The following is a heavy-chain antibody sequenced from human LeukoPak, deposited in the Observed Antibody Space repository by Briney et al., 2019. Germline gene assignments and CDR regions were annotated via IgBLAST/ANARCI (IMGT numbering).Heavy chain of an antibody. Sequence: ASVKVSCEASGYSFTGYNINWVRQASGQGLEWMGWLNPHTGNTGYAQKFQGRVTMTRNTSINTVYMELNSLRFEDTAVFYCAREDWRSDFDSWGQGTLVTVSS. V-gene: IGHV1-8*01. D-gene: IGHD2-15*01. J-gene: IGHJ4*02. CDR3: AREDWRSDFDS. CDR2: LNPHTGNT. CDR1: GYSFTGYN.